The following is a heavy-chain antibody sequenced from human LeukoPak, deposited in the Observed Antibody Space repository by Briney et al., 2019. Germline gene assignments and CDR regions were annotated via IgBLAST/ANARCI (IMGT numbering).Heavy chain of an antibody. CDR1: GFTFSGYS. CDR2: IRSSGSTI. Sequence: GGSLRLSCTASGFTFSGYSMNWVRQAPGKGLEWISYIRSSGSTIYYADSMKGRFTISRDNAKNSLYLQMNSLRAEDTAVYYCARMNYISSGWGAPFDYWGQGTLVTVSS. CDR3: ARMNYISSGWGAPFDY. J-gene: IGHJ4*02. D-gene: IGHD1-7*01. V-gene: IGHV3-48*04.